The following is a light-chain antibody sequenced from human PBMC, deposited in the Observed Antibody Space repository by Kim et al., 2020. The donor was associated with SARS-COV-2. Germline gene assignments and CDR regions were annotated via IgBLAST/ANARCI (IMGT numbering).Light chain of an antibody. V-gene: IGKV3-15*01. CDR2: GAY. CDR1: QRVSNY. CDR3: QNYNDWPGT. J-gene: IGKJ2*01. Sequence: SVSPGESASLAWKASQRVSNYVAWYQMKPGQAPRVIIFGAYMRASGSPARFSGSGSGTDFTLSISSLQSEDSAFYYCQNYNDWPGTFGQGTKLEIK.